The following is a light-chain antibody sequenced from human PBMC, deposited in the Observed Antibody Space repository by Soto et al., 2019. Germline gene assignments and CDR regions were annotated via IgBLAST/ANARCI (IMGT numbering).Light chain of an antibody. Sequence: DIQMTQSPSTLSASVGDRVTITCRASQSLSSWLAWYQQKPGKAPKLLIYDASSLESGVPSRFSGSGSGTEFTLTSNTLQPDDFATYYCQQYNSYPRTFGGGTKGEIK. CDR1: QSLSSW. J-gene: IGKJ4*01. CDR2: DAS. CDR3: QQYNSYPRT. V-gene: IGKV1-5*01.